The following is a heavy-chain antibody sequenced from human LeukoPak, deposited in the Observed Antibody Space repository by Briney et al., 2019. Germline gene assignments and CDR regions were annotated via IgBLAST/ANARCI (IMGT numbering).Heavy chain of an antibody. V-gene: IGHV3-21*01. CDR2: ISSSSNYI. J-gene: IGHJ4*02. CDR1: GFTFSSYS. Sequence: GGSLRLSCAASGFTFSSYSMNWVRLAPGKGLEWVSSISSSSNYIYYADSVKGRFTISRDNAKNSLYLQMNSLRAEDTAVYYCARTLSGSYYHPFDYWGQGILVTVSS. CDR3: ARTLSGSYYHPFDY. D-gene: IGHD1-26*01.